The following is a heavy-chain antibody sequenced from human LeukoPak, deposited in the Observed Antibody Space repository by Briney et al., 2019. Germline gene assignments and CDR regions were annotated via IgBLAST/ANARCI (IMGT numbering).Heavy chain of an antibody. CDR3: ATMVGPRFGTYYFDL. V-gene: IGHV3-21*01. D-gene: IGHD3-16*01. J-gene: IGHJ4*01. CDR2: ITPKSDYI. Sequence: GGSLRLSCVGSGFSFSDYALEWVRQPPGKGLEWVASITPKSDYIYYTPSVKGRFTISRGNARRSVYLQMNSLRADDTALYYCATMVGPRFGTYYFDLWGQGVQVTVSS. CDR1: GFSFSDYA.